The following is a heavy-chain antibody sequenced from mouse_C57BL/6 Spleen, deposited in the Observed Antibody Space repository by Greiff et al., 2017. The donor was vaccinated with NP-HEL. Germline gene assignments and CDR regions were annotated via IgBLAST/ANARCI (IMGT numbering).Heavy chain of an antibody. V-gene: IGHV1-80*01. CDR3: ASGSNYVGYAMDY. CDR2: IYPGDGDT. D-gene: IGHD2-5*01. Sequence: VQLQQSGAELVKPGASVKISCKASGYAFSSYWMNWVKQRPGKGLEWIGQIYPGDGDTNYNGKFKGKATLTADKSSSTAYMQLSSLTSEDSAVYFCASGSNYVGYAMDYWGQGTSVTVSS. J-gene: IGHJ4*01. CDR1: GYAFSSYW.